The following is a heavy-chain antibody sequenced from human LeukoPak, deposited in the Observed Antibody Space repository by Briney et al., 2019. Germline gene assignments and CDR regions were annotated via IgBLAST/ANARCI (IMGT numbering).Heavy chain of an antibody. J-gene: IGHJ4*02. CDR1: GFTFDDYG. D-gene: IGHD6-19*01. V-gene: IGHV3-20*04. CDR2: INWYGGGT. Sequence: GGSLRLSCAASGFTFDDYGLTWGRQGPGKGLGRVSAINWYGGGTGYADPVKGRFTISRDNAKNSLYLQMNSLRAEDTALYYCARDGSGWNFDYWGQGTLVTVSS. CDR3: ARDGSGWNFDY.